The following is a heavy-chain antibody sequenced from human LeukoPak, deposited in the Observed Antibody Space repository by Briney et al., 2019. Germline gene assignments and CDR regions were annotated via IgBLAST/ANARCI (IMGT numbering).Heavy chain of an antibody. D-gene: IGHD3-10*01. CDR1: GGSISSYY. J-gene: IGHJ4*02. V-gene: IGHV4-34*01. Sequence: SETLSLTCTVSGGSISSYYWSWIRQPPGKGLEWIGEINHSGSTNYNPSLKSRVTISVDTSKNQFSLKLSSVTAADTAVYYCARGRYYYGSGSRVDYWGQGTLVTVSS. CDR2: INHSGST. CDR3: ARGRYYYGSGSRVDY.